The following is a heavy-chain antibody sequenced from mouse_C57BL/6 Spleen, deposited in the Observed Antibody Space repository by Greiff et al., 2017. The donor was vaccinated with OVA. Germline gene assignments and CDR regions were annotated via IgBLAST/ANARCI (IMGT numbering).Heavy chain of an antibody. Sequence: QVQLQQPGPELVKPGASVKLSCKASGYSFTSYWMHWVKQRPGRGLEWIGRIYPNGGGTKYTEKFTSKATLTVDKTSSTAYMQLSSLTSDDSAVYYCARSGSSYESWYFDVWGTGTTVTVSS. V-gene: IGHV1-72*01. D-gene: IGHD1-1*01. CDR3: ARSGSSYESWYFDV. CDR2: IYPNGGGT. CDR1: GYSFTSYW. J-gene: IGHJ1*03.